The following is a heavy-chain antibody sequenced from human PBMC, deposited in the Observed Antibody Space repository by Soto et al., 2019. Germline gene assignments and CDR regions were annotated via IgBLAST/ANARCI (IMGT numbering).Heavy chain of an antibody. V-gene: IGHV3-48*01. Sequence: GGSLRLSCAASGFTFSSYSMDWVRQAPGKGLEWVSYISSSSSTIYYADSVKGRFTISRDNAKNSLYLQMNSLRAEDTAVYYCARRRAYCSSTSCHVGRGAFAIWXQGTMVTVSS. CDR3: ARRRAYCSSTSCHVGRGAFAI. J-gene: IGHJ3*02. D-gene: IGHD2-2*01. CDR1: GFTFSSYS. CDR2: ISSSSSTI.